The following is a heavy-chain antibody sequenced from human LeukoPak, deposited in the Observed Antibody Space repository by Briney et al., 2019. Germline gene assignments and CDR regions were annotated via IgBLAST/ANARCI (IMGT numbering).Heavy chain of an antibody. CDR3: ARAMSAVAGTDY. D-gene: IGHD6-19*01. V-gene: IGHV1-18*01. J-gene: IGHJ4*02. CDR1: GYSFTSYG. Sequence: GASVKVSCKASGYSFTSYGISWVQQAPGQGLEWMGWISGYNGNTNYAQKFQGRVTMTTDTSTSTAYMELRSLRSDDTAVYYCARAMSAVAGTDYWGQGTLVTVSS. CDR2: ISGYNGNT.